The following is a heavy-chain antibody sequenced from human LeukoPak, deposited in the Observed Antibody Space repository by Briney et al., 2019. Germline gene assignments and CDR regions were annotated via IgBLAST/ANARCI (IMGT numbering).Heavy chain of an antibody. CDR2: ISGSGGST. CDR1: GFTFNNYV. CDR3: AKDRDLGTDAFDI. J-gene: IGHJ3*02. Sequence: GGTLRLSCAASGFTFNNYVMNWVRQAPGKGLEWVSVISGSGGSTYYADSVKGRFTISRDNSKNTLYLQMNSLRAEDTAVYYCAKDRDLGTDAFDIWGQGTMVTVSS. V-gene: IGHV3-23*01. D-gene: IGHD1-14*01.